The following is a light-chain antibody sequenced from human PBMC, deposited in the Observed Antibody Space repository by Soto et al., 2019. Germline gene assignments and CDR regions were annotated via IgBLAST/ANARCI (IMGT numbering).Light chain of an antibody. V-gene: IGLV2-14*03. CDR1: SSDVGHYDY. Sequence: QSALTQPASVSGSPGQSITISCTGSSSDVGHYDYVSWFQQHPGRAPTLLIYDVTYRPSGVSNRFSGSKSGNTASLTISGLQAEDEADYYCCSYAGSSSVVFGGGTKLTVL. CDR3: CSYAGSSSVV. CDR2: DVT. J-gene: IGLJ2*01.